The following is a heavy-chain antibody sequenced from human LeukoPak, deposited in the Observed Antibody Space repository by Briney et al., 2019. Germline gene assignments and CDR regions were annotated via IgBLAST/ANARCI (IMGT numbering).Heavy chain of an antibody. CDR3: ATGGYGAYMG. V-gene: IGHV3-23*01. J-gene: IGHJ4*02. CDR1: GFTFSSYA. Sequence: GGSLRLSCAASGFTFSSYAMSWVRQAPGKGLEWVSVISGSGSNTYYADSVKGRFTISRDDAKNKLDLQMNSLRDEDTAVYYCATGGYGAYMGWGEGMLVTVSS. CDR2: ISGSGSNT. D-gene: IGHD4-17*01.